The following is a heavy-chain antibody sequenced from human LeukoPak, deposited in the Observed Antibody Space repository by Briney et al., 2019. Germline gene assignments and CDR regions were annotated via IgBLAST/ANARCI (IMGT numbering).Heavy chain of an antibody. J-gene: IGHJ6*02. CDR2: IYSGGST. Sequence: GGSLRLSCAASGFTVSSNYMSWVGQAPGKGLEWVSVIYSGGSTYYADSVKGRFTISRDNSKNTLYLQMNSLRAEDTAVYYCASHSSSYYYYGMDVWGQGTTVTVSS. CDR1: GFTVSSNY. V-gene: IGHV3-53*01. CDR3: ASHSSSYYYYGMDV. D-gene: IGHD6-6*01.